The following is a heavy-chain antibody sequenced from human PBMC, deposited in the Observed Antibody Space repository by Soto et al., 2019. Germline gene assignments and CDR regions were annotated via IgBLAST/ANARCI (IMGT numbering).Heavy chain of an antibody. J-gene: IGHJ4*02. V-gene: IGHV3-30*18. D-gene: IGHD2-21*02. Sequence: QVQLVESGGGVVQPGRSLRLSCAASGFTFSSYGMHWVRQAPGKGLEWVAVISYDGSNKYYADSVKGRFTISRDNSKNTLYLQMNSLRAEDTAVYYCAKADDVVVTASTFDYWGQGTLVTVSS. CDR2: ISYDGSNK. CDR3: AKADDVVVTASTFDY. CDR1: GFTFSSYG.